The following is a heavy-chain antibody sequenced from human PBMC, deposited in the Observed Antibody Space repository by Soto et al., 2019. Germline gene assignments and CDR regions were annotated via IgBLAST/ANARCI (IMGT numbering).Heavy chain of an antibody. CDR2: IYYSGDT. D-gene: IGHD2-21*02. CDR3: AREGAPRSGGNSAYYSNREV. CDR1: GGSIISGDYY. Sequence: SETLSLTCTVSGGSIISGDYYWCRIRQPPGKGLEWIGYIYYSGDTSYNPSLKSRVTISIDTSKNQFSLKLSSVTAADTAFYYCAREGAPRSGGNSAYYSNREVWGQGTKVTVS. V-gene: IGHV4-30-4*08. J-gene: IGHJ6*02.